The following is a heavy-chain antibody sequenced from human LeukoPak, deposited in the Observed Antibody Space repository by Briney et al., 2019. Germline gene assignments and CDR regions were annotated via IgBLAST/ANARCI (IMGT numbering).Heavy chain of an antibody. Sequence: SETLSLTCAVYGGSFSGYYWSWIRQPPGKGLEWIGEINHSGSTNYNPSLRNRVTISVDTSKNQFSRKLSSVTAADTAVYYCARGNLEWLFPYYYYYYMDVWGKGTTVTVSS. D-gene: IGHD3-3*01. J-gene: IGHJ6*03. CDR3: ARGNLEWLFPYYYYYYMDV. CDR2: INHSGST. V-gene: IGHV4-34*01. CDR1: GGSFSGYY.